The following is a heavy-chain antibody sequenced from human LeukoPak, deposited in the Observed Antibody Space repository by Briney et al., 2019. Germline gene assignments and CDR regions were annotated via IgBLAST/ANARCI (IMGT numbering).Heavy chain of an antibody. Sequence: PGGSLRLSCAVSGITLSNYGMSWVRQAPGEGLEWVSSVTGSGSSTYYADSVKGRFTISRDNSRNTLYLQMNSLRADDTAVYYCAKGIAAAMDYWGQGTLVTVSA. V-gene: IGHV3-23*01. CDR2: VTGSGSST. D-gene: IGHD6-13*01. CDR1: GITLSNYG. CDR3: AKGIAAAMDY. J-gene: IGHJ4*02.